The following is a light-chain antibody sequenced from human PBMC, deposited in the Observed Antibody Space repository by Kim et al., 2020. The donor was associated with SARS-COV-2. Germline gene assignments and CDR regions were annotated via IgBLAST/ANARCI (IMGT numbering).Light chain of an antibody. J-gene: IGKJ5*01. V-gene: IGKV3-15*01. CDR3: QQHNNWPMT. CDR2: DTS. CDR1: QSVSSN. Sequence: EIVMTQPPATLSLSPGERATLSCRASQSVSSNLAWYQQKPGQAPRLLIYDTSTRATGIPARFSGSGSGTEFTLTISSLESEDFAVYYCQQHNNWPMTFGQGTRLEIK.